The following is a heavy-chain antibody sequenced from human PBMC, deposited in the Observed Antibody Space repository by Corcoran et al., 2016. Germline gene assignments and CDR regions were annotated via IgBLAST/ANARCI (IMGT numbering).Heavy chain of an antibody. V-gene: IGHV4-38-2*02. Sequence: QVQLQESGPGLVKPSETLSLTCTVSGYSISRGYYWGWIRQPPGKGLEWIGSIYHSGSTYYNPSLKSRVTISVDTSKNQFSLKLSSVTAADTAVYYCARNYYDSSGYHYYFDYWGQGTLVTVSS. CDR1: GYSISRGYY. CDR3: ARNYYDSSGYHYYFDY. J-gene: IGHJ4*02. CDR2: IYHSGST. D-gene: IGHD3-22*01.